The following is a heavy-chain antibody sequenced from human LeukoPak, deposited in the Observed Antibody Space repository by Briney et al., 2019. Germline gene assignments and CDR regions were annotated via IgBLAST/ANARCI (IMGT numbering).Heavy chain of an antibody. CDR3: VRDDDAYGFDY. D-gene: IGHD3-16*01. V-gene: IGHV3-74*01. CDR2: VKKDGTYR. Sequence: GGSLRLSCAASGFIFSRHWMHWVRQAPGEGLVCVARVKKDGTYRDYGDSVKGRFTISRDNAKNTLYLQMNSLRVEDTARYYCVRDDDAYGFDYWAREPWSPSPQ. CDR1: GFIFSRHW. J-gene: IGHJ4*02.